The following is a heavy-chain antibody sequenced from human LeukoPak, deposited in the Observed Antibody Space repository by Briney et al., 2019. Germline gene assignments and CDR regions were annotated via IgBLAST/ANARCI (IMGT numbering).Heavy chain of an antibody. D-gene: IGHD4-17*01. V-gene: IGHV4-4*07. CDR2: VYSSVST. CDR1: GGSTSSYY. CDR3: ARDSTTVTTEDHYYYYYMDV. Sequence: PSETPSLTCSVSGGSTSSYYWSCIRQPPGKGLEWIGRVYSSVSTNYNPSLKSRVTMSVYTSKSHFSLKLSSVTAADTAVYYCARDSTTVTTEDHYYYYYMDVWGIGTTVTVSS. J-gene: IGHJ6*03.